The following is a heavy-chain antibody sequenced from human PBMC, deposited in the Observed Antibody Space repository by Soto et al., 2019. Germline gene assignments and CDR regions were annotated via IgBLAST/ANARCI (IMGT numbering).Heavy chain of an antibody. V-gene: IGHV1-2*02. CDR3: ARNHVEMATMLDY. CDR1: GFTFTGHY. D-gene: IGHD5-12*01. CDR2: MNPNSGGT. J-gene: IGHJ4*02. Sequence: QVQLVQSGAEVKKPGASVKVSCKASGFTFTGHYVHWVRQAPGQGLEWMGWMNPNSGGTNYAQKFQGRVTMTRDTSISTAYMELSSLRSDDTAVYYCARNHVEMATMLDYWGQGTLVTVSS.